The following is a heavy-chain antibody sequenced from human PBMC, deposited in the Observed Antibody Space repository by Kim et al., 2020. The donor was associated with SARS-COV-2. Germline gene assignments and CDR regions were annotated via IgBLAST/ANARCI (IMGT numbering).Heavy chain of an antibody. D-gene: IGHD3-3*01. Sequence: GGSLRLSCAASGFTFSSYSMHWFRQAPGKGLEWVSSISRNRGDYIYYPDSVKGRFTISRDNAKNSLYLQMNSLRAEDTAVYYCAKYYNFWSGPNFDYWGQGEFAFAIWGQGTMVTVSS. V-gene: IGHV3-21*01. CDR1: GFTFSSYS. CDR2: ISRNRGDYI. J-gene: IGHJ3*02. CDR3: AKYYNFWSGPNFDYWGQGEFAFAI.